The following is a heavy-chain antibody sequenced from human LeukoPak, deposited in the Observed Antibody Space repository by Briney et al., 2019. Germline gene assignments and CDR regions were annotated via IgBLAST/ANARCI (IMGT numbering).Heavy chain of an antibody. D-gene: IGHD1-1*01. V-gene: IGHV1-8*01. J-gene: IGHJ6*04. CDR2: MNPNNGNT. CDR3: ARALAGTAELDV. Sequence: ASVKVSCKASGYTFTSYDIHWVRRATGQGFEWMGWMNPNNGNTGDAQKFQGRVTMTRDPSISTAYMELSSLRSEDTGVYFCARALAGTAELDVWGKGTTVTVSS. CDR1: GYTFTSYD.